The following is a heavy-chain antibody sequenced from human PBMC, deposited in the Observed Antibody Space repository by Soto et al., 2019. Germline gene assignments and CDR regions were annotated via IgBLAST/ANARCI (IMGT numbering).Heavy chain of an antibody. D-gene: IGHD4-17*01. J-gene: IGHJ2*01. V-gene: IGHV1-18*04. CDR2: ISGYSGGS. CDR3: ARATTDYCGSVYRVL. CDR1: GYIFSNYA. Sequence: QVQLVQSGAEVKKPGASVKVSCKASGYIFSNYAVSWVRPAPGQGLEWLGWISGYSGGSNSAQQLQGRLTLTTDTSTSTAYMELRRRSSYVSAVYYCARATTDYCGSVYRVLWGRGIPVGVSS.